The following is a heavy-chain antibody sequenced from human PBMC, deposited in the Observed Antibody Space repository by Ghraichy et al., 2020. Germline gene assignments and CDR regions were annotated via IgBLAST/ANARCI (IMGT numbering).Heavy chain of an antibody. J-gene: IGHJ5*02. V-gene: IGHV3-30*02. D-gene: IGHD3-3*01. Sequence: SCAASGFTFSSYGMHWVRQAPGKGLEWVAFIRYDGSNKYYADSVKGRFTISRDNSKNTLYLQMNSLRAEDTAVYYCAKEGGDFWSGYYQNWFDPWGQGTLVTVSS. CDR1: GFTFSSYG. CDR3: AKEGGDFWSGYYQNWFDP. CDR2: IRYDGSNK.